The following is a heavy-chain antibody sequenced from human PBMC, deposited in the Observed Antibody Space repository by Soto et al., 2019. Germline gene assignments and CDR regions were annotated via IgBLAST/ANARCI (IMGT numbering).Heavy chain of an antibody. CDR3: AGSSIASD. CDR1: GFTFNTYE. V-gene: IGHV3-48*03. D-gene: IGHD6-6*01. CDR2: ISSTGYSK. J-gene: IGHJ4*02. Sequence: GGSLRLSCAASGFTFNTYEMNWVRLPPGKGLEWLSYISSTGYSKYYADSLEGRFTVSRDNVKNILYLQINGLRVEDTAVYYCAGSSIASDWGQGTLVTVSS.